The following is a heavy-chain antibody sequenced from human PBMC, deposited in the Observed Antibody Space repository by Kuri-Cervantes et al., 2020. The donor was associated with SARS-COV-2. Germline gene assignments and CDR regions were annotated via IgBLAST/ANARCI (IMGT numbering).Heavy chain of an antibody. CDR2: IHYSGNT. CDR1: SGSFSGGSYY. D-gene: IGHD2-2*01. J-gene: IGHJ6*03. V-gene: IGHV4-61*01. CDR3: ARVGVVTAVMARRTDYYYYMDV. Sequence: SETLSLTCTVSSGSFSGGSYYWSWIRQPPGKGLEWIGYIHYSGNTKYNPSLESRVTISVDTSKSQFSLEVNSVTAADTAAYYCARVGVVTAVMARRTDYYYYMDVWGKGTTVTDSS.